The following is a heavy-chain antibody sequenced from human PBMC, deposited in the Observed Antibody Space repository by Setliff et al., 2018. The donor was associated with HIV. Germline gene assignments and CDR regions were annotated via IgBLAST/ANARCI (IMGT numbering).Heavy chain of an antibody. CDR2: ISAYTANT. V-gene: IGHV1-18*01. CDR1: GYTFPNYG. CDR3: ANLGAFDI. J-gene: IGHJ3*02. Sequence: GASVKVSCKASGYTFPNYGITWVRQAPGQGLEWMGWISAYTANTNYAQNLQGRVTMTEDTSTDTAYMELSSLRSEDTAVYYCANLGAFDIWGQGTMVTVS.